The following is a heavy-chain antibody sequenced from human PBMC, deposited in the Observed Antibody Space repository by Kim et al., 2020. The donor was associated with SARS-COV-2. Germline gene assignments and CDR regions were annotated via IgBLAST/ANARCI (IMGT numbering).Heavy chain of an antibody. Sequence: SETLSLTCAVYGESFSGHYWSWIRQPPGKGLEWIGEINHTGDTNNYNPSLKSRVTISVDPSKNQFSLKLTSVTAADTAVYYWARVGSVGREDYWVQGTV. J-gene: IGHJ4*02. CDR1: GESFSGHY. CDR3: ARVGSVGREDY. D-gene: IGHD2-2*01. CDR2: INHTGDTN. V-gene: IGHV4-34*01.